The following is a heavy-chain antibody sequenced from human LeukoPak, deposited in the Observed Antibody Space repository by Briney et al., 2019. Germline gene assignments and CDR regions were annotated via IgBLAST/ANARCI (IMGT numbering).Heavy chain of an antibody. Sequence: PSETLSLTCTVSGGSISSDYWSWIRQPPGKGLEWIGYIYYSGSTNYNPSLKSRVTISVDTSKNQFSLKLSSVTAADTAVYYCARNRDGYNSFDYWGQGTLVTVSS. CDR1: GGSISSDY. CDR3: ARNRDGYNSFDY. J-gene: IGHJ4*02. CDR2: IYYSGST. D-gene: IGHD5-24*01. V-gene: IGHV4-59*12.